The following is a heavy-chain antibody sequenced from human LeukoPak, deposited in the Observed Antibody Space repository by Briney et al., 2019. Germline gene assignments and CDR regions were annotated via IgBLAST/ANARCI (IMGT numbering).Heavy chain of an antibody. CDR3: ARVGLYSGSYFDY. D-gene: IGHD1-26*01. Sequence: FQGRVTITADKSTSTAYMELSSLRSEDTAVYYCARVGLYSGSYFDYWGQGTLVTVSS. J-gene: IGHJ4*02. V-gene: IGHV1-69*04.